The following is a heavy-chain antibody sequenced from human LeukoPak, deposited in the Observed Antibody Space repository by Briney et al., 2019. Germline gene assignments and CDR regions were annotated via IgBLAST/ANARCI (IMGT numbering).Heavy chain of an antibody. CDR1: GYTLTELS. V-gene: IGHV1-2*02. CDR3: AGPGRDYFYYYHMDV. J-gene: IGHJ6*03. CDR2: IHPNSGGT. Sequence: ASVKVSCKVSGYTLTELSMHWVRQAPGQGLEWMGWIHPNSGGTKYAQKFQGRVTMTRDTSISTVYMELSSLRSDDTAIYYCAGPGRDYFYYYHMDVWAKGTTVTVSS.